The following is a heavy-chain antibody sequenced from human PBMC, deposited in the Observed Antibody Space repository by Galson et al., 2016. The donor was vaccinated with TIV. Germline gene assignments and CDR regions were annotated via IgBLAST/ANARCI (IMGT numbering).Heavy chain of an antibody. CDR1: GLSVTDNS. J-gene: IGHJ6*02. Sequence: SLRLSCAASGLSVTDNSMTWVRQAPGQGLEWVALIYDDGKKMYADSVQGRFTISRDSSKNVLYLQMTSLRGDDTGVYFCARDRRHCGNECFLRYYYGMDVWGQGTAVTVSS. CDR3: ARDRRHCGNECFLRYYYGMDV. CDR2: IYDDGKK. V-gene: IGHV3-66*02. D-gene: IGHD2-21*01.